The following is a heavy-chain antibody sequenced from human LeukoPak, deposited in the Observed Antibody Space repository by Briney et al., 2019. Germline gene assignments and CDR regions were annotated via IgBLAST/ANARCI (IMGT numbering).Heavy chain of an antibody. CDR2: ISWTSGYI. CDR1: GFTFDDYA. J-gene: IGHJ4*02. Sequence: GGSLRLSCAASGFTFDDYAMHWVRQAPGKGLEWVSGISWTSGYIGYADSVKGRFTISRDNAKNSLYLQINSLRAEDTAVYFCAKDRLGGPYFFHYWGQGTLVTVSS. V-gene: IGHV3-9*01. CDR3: AKDRLGGPYFFHY. D-gene: IGHD3-16*01.